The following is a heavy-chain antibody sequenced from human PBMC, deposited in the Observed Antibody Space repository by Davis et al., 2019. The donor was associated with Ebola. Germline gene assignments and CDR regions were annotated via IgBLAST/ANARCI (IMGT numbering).Heavy chain of an antibody. Sequence: AASVKVSCKASGYTFTSYAMHWVRQAPGQRLEWMGWINAGNGNTKYSQKFQGRVTITRDTSTSTGYMELSSLRSEDTAVYYCARATFGYNSGWYADYWGQGTLVTVSS. CDR3: ARATFGYNSGWYADY. V-gene: IGHV1-3*01. D-gene: IGHD6-19*01. CDR2: INAGNGNT. CDR1: GYTFTSYA. J-gene: IGHJ4*02.